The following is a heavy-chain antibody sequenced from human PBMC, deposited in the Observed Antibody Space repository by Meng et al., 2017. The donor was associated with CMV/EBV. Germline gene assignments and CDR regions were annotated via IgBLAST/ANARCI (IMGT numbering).Heavy chain of an antibody. J-gene: IGHJ5*02. CDR2: IYYSWST. Sequence: SETLSLTCTVSGGSISSYYWSWIRQPPGKGLEWIGYIYYSWSTNYNPSLKSRVTISVDTSKNQFSLKLSSVTAADTAVYYCARLAAISYLSLGWFDPWGQGTLVTVSS. D-gene: IGHD2-2*02. CDR3: ARLAAISYLSLGWFDP. CDR1: GGSISSYY. V-gene: IGHV4-59*01.